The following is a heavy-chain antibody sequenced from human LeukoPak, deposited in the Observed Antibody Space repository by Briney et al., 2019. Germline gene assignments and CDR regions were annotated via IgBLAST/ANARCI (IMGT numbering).Heavy chain of an antibody. Sequence: SVKVSCKASGGTFSSYAISWVRQAPGQGLEWMGGIIPILGTANYAQKFQGRVTITTDESTSTAYMELSSLRSEDTAVYYCARDRVITIFGVVKRWDNWFDPWGQGTLVTVSS. CDR1: GGTFSSYA. D-gene: IGHD3-3*01. V-gene: IGHV1-69*05. J-gene: IGHJ5*02. CDR3: ARDRVITIFGVVKRWDNWFDP. CDR2: IIPILGTA.